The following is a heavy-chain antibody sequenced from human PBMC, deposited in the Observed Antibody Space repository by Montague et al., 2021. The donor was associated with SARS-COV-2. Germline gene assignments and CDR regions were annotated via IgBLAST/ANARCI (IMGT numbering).Heavy chain of an antibody. CDR1: GDSVSLHSGD. D-gene: IGHD6-6*01. CDR3: ARMAVAPRPGAYYGMDV. V-gene: IGHV6-1*01. Sequence: CAISGDSVSLHSGDWVWMRQSPSRGPEWLGRTYYRSQWYNDYAVSLKTRITITLDTSKNLFSLQLRSVTPDDTAVYYCARMAVAPRPGAYYGMDVWGQGTTVTVSS. J-gene: IGHJ6*02. CDR2: TYYRSQWYN.